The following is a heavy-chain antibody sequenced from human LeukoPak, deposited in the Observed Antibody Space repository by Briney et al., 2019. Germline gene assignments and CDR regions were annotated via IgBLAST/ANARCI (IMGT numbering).Heavy chain of an antibody. Sequence: GGSLRLSCAASRFTFSNYWMSWVRQAPGKGLEWVANIKQDGGEKNYVDSVKGRFTISRDNAKNSLYLQMNSLRVEDTAVYYCARDHLREGATGASEIWGQGTMVSVSS. V-gene: IGHV3-7*05. J-gene: IGHJ3*02. CDR1: RFTFSNYW. D-gene: IGHD1-26*01. CDR2: IKQDGGEK. CDR3: ARDHLREGATGASEI.